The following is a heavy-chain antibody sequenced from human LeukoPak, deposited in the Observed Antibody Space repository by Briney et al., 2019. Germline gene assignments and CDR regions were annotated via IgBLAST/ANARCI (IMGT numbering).Heavy chain of an antibody. CDR3: ATVYCSSTSCYTWYFQH. CDR2: IIPIFGTA. V-gene: IGHV1-69*05. D-gene: IGHD2-2*02. J-gene: IGHJ1*01. Sequence: SVKVSCKASGGTFSSYAISWVRQAPGQGLEWMGGIIPIFGTANYAQKFQGRVTITTDESTSTAYMELSSLRSEDTAVYYCATVYCSSTSCYTWYFQHWGQGTLVTVSS. CDR1: GGTFSSYA.